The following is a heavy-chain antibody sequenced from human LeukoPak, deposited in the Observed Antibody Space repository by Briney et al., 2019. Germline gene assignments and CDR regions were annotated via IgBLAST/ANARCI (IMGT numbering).Heavy chain of an antibody. CDR1: GFSFSSYA. CDR3: ARDGFLGPVTVYIEG. J-gene: IGHJ4*02. CDR2: VKSDGKST. Sequence: RGSLRLSCAASGFSFSSYAMRWVRHAPGKGLGWVSRVKSDGKSTSYGDSVKGRFSISRDNARNTPCLQMSSLRAEETAVYYCARDGFLGPVTVYIEGWGQGTPVTVAS. D-gene: IGHD2/OR15-2a*01. V-gene: IGHV3-74*01.